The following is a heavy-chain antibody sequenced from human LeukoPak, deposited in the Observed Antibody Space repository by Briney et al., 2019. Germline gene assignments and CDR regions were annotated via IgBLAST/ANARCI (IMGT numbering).Heavy chain of an antibody. D-gene: IGHD5-18*01. CDR3: ARMYQGPDTAMVAYYYYYYGMDV. Sequence: QPGGSLRLSCAASGFTFSSYAMHWVRQAPGKGLEWVAVISYDGSNKYYADSVKGRFTISRDNSKNTLYLQMNSLRAGDTAVYYCARMYQGPDTAMVAYYYYYYGMDVWGQGTTVTVSS. V-gene: IGHV3-30-3*01. J-gene: IGHJ6*02. CDR1: GFTFSSYA. CDR2: ISYDGSNK.